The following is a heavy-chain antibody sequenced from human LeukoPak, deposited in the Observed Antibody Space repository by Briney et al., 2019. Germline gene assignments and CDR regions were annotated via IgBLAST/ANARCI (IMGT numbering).Heavy chain of an antibody. CDR3: ARAVAGDDAFDI. CDR2: VYHNGNT. Sequence: SETLSLTCTVSGGSTSNDIYYWGWIRQPPGKGLEWIGSVYHNGNTYYMPSLKSRLTMSVDTSKNQFSLKMTSVTAADAAVYYCARAVAGDDAFDIWGQGTMVTVSS. D-gene: IGHD6-19*01. CDR1: GGSTSNDIYY. V-gene: IGHV4-39*01. J-gene: IGHJ3*02.